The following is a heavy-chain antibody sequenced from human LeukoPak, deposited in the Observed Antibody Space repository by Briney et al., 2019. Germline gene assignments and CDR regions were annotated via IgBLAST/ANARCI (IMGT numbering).Heavy chain of an antibody. Sequence: ASVKVSCKASGYTFTGYYMHWVRQAPGQGLEWMGWINPNSGGTNYAQKFQGRVTMTRDTSISTAYMELSRLRSDDMAVYYCARALTYYYDSTDHYAPPDAFDIWGQGTMVTVSS. D-gene: IGHD3-22*01. J-gene: IGHJ3*02. CDR2: INPNSGGT. CDR3: ARALTYYYDSTDHYAPPDAFDI. CDR1: GYTFTGYY. V-gene: IGHV1-2*02.